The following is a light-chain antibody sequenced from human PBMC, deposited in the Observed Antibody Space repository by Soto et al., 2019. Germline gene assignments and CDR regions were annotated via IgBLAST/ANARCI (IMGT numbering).Light chain of an antibody. V-gene: IGKV1-9*01. J-gene: IGKJ5*01. CDR2: AAS. Sequence: LLTQSPSSLSASVGDRVTITCRASQGIGSYLAWYQQEPGKAPKLLIYAASTLQTGGPSRFSGCGSGTDFTLTISSLQPEDFATYYCQQLGTYPLTFGQGTRLEIK. CDR3: QQLGTYPLT. CDR1: QGIGSY.